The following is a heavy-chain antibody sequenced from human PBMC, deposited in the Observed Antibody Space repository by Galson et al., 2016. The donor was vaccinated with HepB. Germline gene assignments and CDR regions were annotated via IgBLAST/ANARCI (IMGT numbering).Heavy chain of an antibody. CDR2: MYNRGTT. J-gene: IGHJ4*02. D-gene: IGHD6-19*01. CDR3: ASQDLRMAVAGVGF. Sequence: SETLSLTCTVSGGSVSSGRYYWSWIRQPPGKGLEWIGYMYNRGTTIYNPSLESRVTISGDTSQTQFSLNLTSVTAADTAVYYCASQDLRMAVAGVGFWGQGTLVTVSS. V-gene: IGHV4-61*01. CDR1: GGSVSSGRYY.